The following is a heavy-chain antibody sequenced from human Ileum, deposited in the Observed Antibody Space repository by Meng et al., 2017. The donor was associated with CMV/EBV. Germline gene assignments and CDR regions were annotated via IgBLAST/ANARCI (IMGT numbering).Heavy chain of an antibody. V-gene: IGHV4-39*07. D-gene: IGHD3-3*01. CDR3: ARVHAGEYDFWSGYYVPHYYYGMDV. CDR1: GGSISSSSYY. CDR2: IYYSGST. Sequence: SETLSLTCTVSGGSISSSSYYWGWIRQPPGKGLEWIGSIYYSGSTYYNPSLKSRVTISVDTSKNQFSLKLSSVTAADTAVYYCARVHAGEYDFWSGYYVPHYYYGMDVWGQGTTVTVSS. J-gene: IGHJ6*02.